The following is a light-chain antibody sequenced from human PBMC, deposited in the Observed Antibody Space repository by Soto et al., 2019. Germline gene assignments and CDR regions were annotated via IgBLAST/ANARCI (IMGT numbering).Light chain of an antibody. CDR3: ATWDDSLSGPV. Sequence: QSVLTQPPSASGTPGQRVTISCSGSSSNIGGNTVNWYQQVPGTAPKLLIYSSNQRPSGVHDRFSGSKSGTSASLAISGLQSEDEADYYCATWDDSLSGPVFGGGTKLTVL. CDR1: SSNIGGNT. CDR2: SSN. V-gene: IGLV1-44*01. J-gene: IGLJ2*01.